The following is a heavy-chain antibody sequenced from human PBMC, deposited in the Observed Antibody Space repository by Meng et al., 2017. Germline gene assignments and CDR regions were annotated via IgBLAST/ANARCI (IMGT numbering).Heavy chain of an antibody. J-gene: IGHJ4*02. CDR2: INTNTGNP. V-gene: IGHV7-4-1*02. Sequence: QLQLGQSGCELKRPGASVKVSCKASGYTCTSYAMNWVRQAPGQGLEWMGWINTNTGNPTYAQGFTGRFVFSLDTSVSTAYLQISSLKAEDTAVYYCATISPRDSSGLSFDYWGQGTLVTVSS. D-gene: IGHD3-22*01. CDR1: GYTCTSYA. CDR3: ATISPRDSSGLSFDY.